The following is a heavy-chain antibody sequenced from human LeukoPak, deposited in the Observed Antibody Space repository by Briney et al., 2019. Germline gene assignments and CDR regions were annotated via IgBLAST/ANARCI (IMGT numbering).Heavy chain of an antibody. CDR3: AKDIQLST. J-gene: IGHJ3*01. Sequence: GSLRLSCAASGFTFSVAAMTWVRQAPGKGLEWVSLIGASGESTYYADSVKGRFTISRDNSKNTLSLQMNSLRVEDTAMYFCAKDIQLSTWGLGTMVTVSS. V-gene: IGHV3-23*01. CDR1: GFTFSVAA. D-gene: IGHD5-24*01. CDR2: IGASGEST.